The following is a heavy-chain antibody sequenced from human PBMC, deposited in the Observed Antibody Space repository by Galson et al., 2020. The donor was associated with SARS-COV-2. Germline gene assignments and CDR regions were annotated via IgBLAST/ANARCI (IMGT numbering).Heavy chain of an antibody. CDR3: ATPYGSGSYHHYYYGMDV. V-gene: IGHV4-34*01. CDR2: INHSGST. CDR1: GGSFSGYY. D-gene: IGHD3-10*01. Sequence: SETLSLTCAVYGGSFSGYYWSWIRQPPGKGLEWIGEINHSGSTNYNPSLKSRVTISVDTSKNQFSLKLSSVTAAGTAVYYCATPYGSGSYHHYYYGMDVWGQGTTVTVSS. J-gene: IGHJ6*02.